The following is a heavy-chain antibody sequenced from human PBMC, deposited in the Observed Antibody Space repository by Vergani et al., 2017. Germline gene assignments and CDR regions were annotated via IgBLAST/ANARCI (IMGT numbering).Heavy chain of an antibody. D-gene: IGHD6-19*01. CDR3: ARGWVSGWYGELGY. CDR1: GGSISSYY. V-gene: IGHV4-59*01. Sequence: QVQLQESGPGLVKPSETLSLTCTVSGGSISSYYWTWIRQPPGKGLEWIGNIYYTGSTNYHPSLQSRVTMSVDTSNNQFSLRLSSVTAADTAVYYWARGWVSGWYGELGYWGQGTLVTVSS. J-gene: IGHJ4*02. CDR2: IYYTGST.